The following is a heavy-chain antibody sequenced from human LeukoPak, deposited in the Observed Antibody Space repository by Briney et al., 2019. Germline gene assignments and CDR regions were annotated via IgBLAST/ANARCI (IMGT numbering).Heavy chain of an antibody. CDR1: GGSVSSGGYH. J-gene: IGHJ5*02. CDR3: ARVGHLTNNWFDP. D-gene: IGHD4-11*01. V-gene: IGHV4-61*03. Sequence: SETLSLTCSVSGGSVSSGGYHCSWIRQPPGKGLEWIEYIYHSGSANYNLSLKSRVTISVDTSKNHFSLNLSSVTAADTAVYYCARVGHLTNNWFDPWGQGSLVSVSS. CDR2: IYHSGSA.